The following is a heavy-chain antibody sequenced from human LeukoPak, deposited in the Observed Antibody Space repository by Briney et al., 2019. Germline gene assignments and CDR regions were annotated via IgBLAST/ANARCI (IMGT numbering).Heavy chain of an antibody. CDR3: AKRAIVAAVKYFDY. J-gene: IGHJ4*02. CDR1: GFTFSTYA. V-gene: IGHV3-23*01. Sequence: PGGSLRLSCAASGFTFSTYAMSWVRQAPGKGLEWVSSITDSGSGTYYADSVKGRFTISRDNSKNTLYLQMNGLRAEDTAVYYCAKRAIVAAVKYFDYWGQGTLVTVSS. D-gene: IGHD6-13*01. CDR2: ITDSGSGT.